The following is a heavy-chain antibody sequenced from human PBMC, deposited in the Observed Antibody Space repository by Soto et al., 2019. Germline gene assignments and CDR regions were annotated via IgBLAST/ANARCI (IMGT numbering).Heavy chain of an antibody. Sequence: QVQLQESGPGLVKPSETLSLTCTVSSGSISTYYWSWIRQPPGKGLEWIGYVYYSGYTNCNPSLKSRVTISVDTSKNQFSLKLTSVTAADTAVYYCARGLYGDNSWEASDIWGQGTMVTVSS. D-gene: IGHD4-17*01. J-gene: IGHJ3*02. CDR1: SGSISTYY. V-gene: IGHV4-59*01. CDR3: ARGLYGDNSWEASDI. CDR2: VYYSGYT.